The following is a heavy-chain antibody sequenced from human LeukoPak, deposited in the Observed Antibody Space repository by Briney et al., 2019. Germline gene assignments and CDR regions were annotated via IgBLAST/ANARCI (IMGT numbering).Heavy chain of an antibody. Sequence: ASVKVSCKASGYTFTGYYMHWVRQAPGQGLEWMGWINPNSGGTNYAQKFQGRVTMTRDTSISIAYMELSRLRSDDTAVYYCARDRARFLEWSNNWFDPWGQGTLVTVSS. D-gene: IGHD3-3*01. V-gene: IGHV1-2*02. CDR1: GYTFTGYY. CDR2: INPNSGGT. J-gene: IGHJ5*02. CDR3: ARDRARFLEWSNNWFDP.